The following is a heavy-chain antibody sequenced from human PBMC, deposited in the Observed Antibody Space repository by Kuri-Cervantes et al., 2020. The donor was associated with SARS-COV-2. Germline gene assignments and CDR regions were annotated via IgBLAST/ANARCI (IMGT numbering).Heavy chain of an antibody. CDR2: INPNSGGT. J-gene: IGHJ6*02. Sequence: ASVKVSCKASGCTFTGYYMHWVRQAPGQGLGWMGRINPNSGGTNYAQKFQGRVTMTRDTSISTAYMELSRLRSDDTAVYYCARALIAVAGKNYYGMDVWGQGTTVTVSS. CDR3: ARALIAVAGKNYYGMDV. CDR1: GCTFTGYY. V-gene: IGHV1-2*06. D-gene: IGHD6-19*01.